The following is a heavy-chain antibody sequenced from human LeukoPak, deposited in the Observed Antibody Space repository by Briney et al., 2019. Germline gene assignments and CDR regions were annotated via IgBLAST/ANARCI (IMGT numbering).Heavy chain of an antibody. CDR2: INPSAGST. CDR1: GYTFTNYY. V-gene: IGHV1-46*01. CDR3: AKGISCSGGSSRYFDY. D-gene: IGHD2-15*01. Sequence: ASVKVSCKASGYTFTNYYMHWVRQAPGQGLEWMGLINPSAGSTNYAQNFQGRVTMTRDTSTSTVYMELSSLRSEDTAVYYCAKGISCSGGSSRYFDYWGQGTLVTVSS. J-gene: IGHJ4*02.